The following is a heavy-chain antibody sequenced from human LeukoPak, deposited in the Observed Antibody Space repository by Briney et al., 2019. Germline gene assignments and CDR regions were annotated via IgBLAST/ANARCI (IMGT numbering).Heavy chain of an antibody. D-gene: IGHD3-10*01. Sequence: SETLSLTCTVSGGSISSYYWSWIRQPPGKGLEWIGSIYHSGTSYYNPSLKSRVTISVDTSKNQFSLKLSSVTAADTAVYYCARDLRITMVRGVLDAFDIWGQGTLVTVSS. CDR2: IYHSGTS. CDR3: ARDLRITMVRGVLDAFDI. V-gene: IGHV4-38-2*02. J-gene: IGHJ3*02. CDR1: GGSISSYY.